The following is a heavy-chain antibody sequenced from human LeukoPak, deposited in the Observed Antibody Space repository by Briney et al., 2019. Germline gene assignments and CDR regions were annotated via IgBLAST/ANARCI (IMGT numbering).Heavy chain of an antibody. CDR1: GVSISSYY. D-gene: IGHD3-10*01. Sequence: SETLSLTCTVSGVSISSYYWSWIRKPPGKGLDWIGYIYYSGSTNYNPSLKSRVTISIDTSKNQFSVKLNSVTAADTAVYYCARGRYGSGSYFFDYWGQGTLVTVSS. CDR3: ARGRYGSGSYFFDY. V-gene: IGHV4-59*12. CDR2: IYYSGST. J-gene: IGHJ4*02.